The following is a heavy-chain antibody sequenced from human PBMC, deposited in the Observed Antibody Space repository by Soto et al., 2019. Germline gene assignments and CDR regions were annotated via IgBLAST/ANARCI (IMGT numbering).Heavy chain of an antibody. J-gene: IGHJ4*02. V-gene: IGHV4-39*01. CDR1: GGSISSSSYY. Sequence: PSETLSLTCTVSGGSISSSSYYWGGSRQPPGKGLEWIGSIYYSGSTYYNPSLKSRVTISVDTSKNQFSLKLSSVTAADTAVYYCSGGVTIFGVVIKYYFDYWGQGTLVTVSS. CDR3: SGGVTIFGVVIKYYFDY. D-gene: IGHD3-3*01. CDR2: IYYSGST.